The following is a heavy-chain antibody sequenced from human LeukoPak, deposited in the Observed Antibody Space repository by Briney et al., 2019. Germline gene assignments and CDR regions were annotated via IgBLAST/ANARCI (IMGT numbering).Heavy chain of an antibody. Sequence: GASVKVSCKASGYIFTNYFMHWVRQDPVRGPQWMGIINCDEGTATYAQEFRGRVTITRDTSTSTVYMDLSSLRSDDTAVCFCTRADNQDFESWGQETLVTVSS. CDR3: TRADNQDFES. D-gene: IGHD2-15*01. V-gene: IGHV1-46*01. CDR1: GYIFTNYF. CDR2: INCDEGTA. J-gene: IGHJ4*02.